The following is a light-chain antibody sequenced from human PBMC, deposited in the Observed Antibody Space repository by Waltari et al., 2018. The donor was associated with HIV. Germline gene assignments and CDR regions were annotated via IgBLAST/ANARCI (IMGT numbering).Light chain of an antibody. J-gene: IGLJ1*01. Sequence: QSALTQPPSASGTPGQRVTMPCSGSSSNIGSKTVNWYQQLPGTAPKLLICSNNQRPSGVPDRFSGSKSGTSASLAISGLQSEDEADYYCAAWDDSLDEYVFGTGTKVTVL. CDR3: AAWDDSLDEYV. V-gene: IGLV1-44*01. CDR1: SSNIGSKT. CDR2: SNN.